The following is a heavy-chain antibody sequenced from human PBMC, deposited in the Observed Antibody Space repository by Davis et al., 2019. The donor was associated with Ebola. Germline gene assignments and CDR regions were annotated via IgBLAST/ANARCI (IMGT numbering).Heavy chain of an antibody. Sequence: GESLKISCAASGFTFSSFAMSWVRQAPGKGLEWVSTISGTSTYTYYADSVKGRFTISRDNSKNTLYLQVNSLRAEDTAVYYCAKARSSWTPFDYWGQGTLVTVSS. D-gene: IGHD6-13*01. V-gene: IGHV3-23*01. CDR2: ISGTSTYT. CDR1: GFTFSSFA. CDR3: AKARSSWTPFDY. J-gene: IGHJ4*02.